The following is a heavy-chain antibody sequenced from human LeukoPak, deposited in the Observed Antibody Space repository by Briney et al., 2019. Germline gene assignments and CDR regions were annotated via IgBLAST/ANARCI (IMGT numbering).Heavy chain of an antibody. CDR2: IYYSGST. J-gene: IGHJ4*02. D-gene: IGHD6-6*01. CDR3: AGGLYSSSSGGYYFDY. Sequence: SETLSLTCTVSGGSISSYYWSWLRQPPGKGLERLGYIYYSGSTNYNPSLKSRVTISVDTSKNQFSLKLSSVTAADTAVYYCAGGLYSSSSGGYYFDYWGQGTLVTVSS. V-gene: IGHV4-59*01. CDR1: GGSISSYY.